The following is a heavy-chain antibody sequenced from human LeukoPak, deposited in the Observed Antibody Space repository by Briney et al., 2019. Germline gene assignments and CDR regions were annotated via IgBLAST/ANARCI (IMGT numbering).Heavy chain of an antibody. CDR1: GFTFTTYE. Sequence: GGSLRLSCAASGFTFTTYEMNRVRRAPGKGLEWVSYISRSGSDIDYADSVKGRFTISRDNAKNSLYLQMNSLRAEDTAVYYCARDRPYDTYFDYWGQGTLVTVSS. CDR2: ISRSGSDI. V-gene: IGHV3-48*03. D-gene: IGHD3-22*01. CDR3: ARDRPYDTYFDY. J-gene: IGHJ4*02.